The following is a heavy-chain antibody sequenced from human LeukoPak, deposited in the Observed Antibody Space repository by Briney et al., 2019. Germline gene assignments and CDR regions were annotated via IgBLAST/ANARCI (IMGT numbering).Heavy chain of an antibody. Sequence: SETLSLTCTVSGGSVSPYFWSWIRQSPGKGLECIGYIHASGRTKYDPSLESRVSIPIDTSKNHFSLTLRSVTAADTAVYYCARLLRWSEDGFDVWGQGTVVAISS. D-gene: IGHD2-15*01. J-gene: IGHJ3*01. CDR2: IHASGRT. V-gene: IGHV4-4*09. CDR1: GGSVSPYF. CDR3: ARLLRWSEDGFDV.